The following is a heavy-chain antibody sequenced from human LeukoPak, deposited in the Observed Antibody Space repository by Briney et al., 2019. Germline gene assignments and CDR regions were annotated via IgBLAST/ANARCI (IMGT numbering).Heavy chain of an antibody. CDR1: GGTFSSYA. J-gene: IGHJ4*02. CDR3: ARGLSIAAAGFDY. V-gene: IGHV1-69*13. CDR2: IIPIFGTA. D-gene: IGHD6-13*01. Sequence: ASVKVSCKASGGTFSSYAISWVRQAPGQALEWPGGIIPIFGTANYAQKFQGRVTITADESTSTAYMELSSLRSEDTAVYYCARGLSIAAAGFDYWGQGTLVTVSS.